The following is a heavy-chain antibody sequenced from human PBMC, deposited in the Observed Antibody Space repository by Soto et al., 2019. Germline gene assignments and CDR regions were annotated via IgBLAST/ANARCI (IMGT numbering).Heavy chain of an antibody. CDR3: ARDRVYCSGGSCYPTNYYMDV. CDR1: GFTFSSYS. CDR2: ISSSSSYI. Sequence: PGGSLRLSCAASGFTFSSYSMNWVRQAPGKGLEWVSSISSSSSYIYYADSVKGRFTISRDNAKNSLYLQMNSLRAEDTAVYYCARDRVYCSGGSCYPTNYYMDVWGKGTTVTVSS. D-gene: IGHD2-15*01. J-gene: IGHJ6*03. V-gene: IGHV3-21*01.